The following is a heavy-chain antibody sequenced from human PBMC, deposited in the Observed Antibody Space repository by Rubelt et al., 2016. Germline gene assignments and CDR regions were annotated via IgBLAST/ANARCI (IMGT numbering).Heavy chain of an antibody. Sequence: GFTLNNYWMHWVRQAPGKGLVWVSEIKYDGSATNYADSVKGRFTISRDSAMSTLYLQINSLRADDTAVYYCARDRLPIQYNGLDVWGQGTTVTVSS. CDR1: GFTLNNYW. CDR3: ARDRLPIQYNGLDV. CDR2: IKYDGSAT. J-gene: IGHJ6*02. V-gene: IGHV3-74*01. D-gene: IGHD2-21*01.